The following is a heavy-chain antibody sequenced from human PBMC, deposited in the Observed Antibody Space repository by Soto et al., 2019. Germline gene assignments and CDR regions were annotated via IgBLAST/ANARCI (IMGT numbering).Heavy chain of an antibody. D-gene: IGHD3-22*01. Sequence: ASVKVSCKASGGTFSSYAISWVRQAPGQGLEWMGGIIPIFGTANYAQKFQGRVTISADKSISTAYLQWSSLKASDTAMYYCARHGGPDYYDSSGYYERYYYYGMDVWGQGTTVTVSS. V-gene: IGHV1-69*06. CDR3: ARHGGPDYYDSSGYYERYYYYGMDV. CDR1: GGTFSSYA. J-gene: IGHJ6*02. CDR2: IIPIFGTA.